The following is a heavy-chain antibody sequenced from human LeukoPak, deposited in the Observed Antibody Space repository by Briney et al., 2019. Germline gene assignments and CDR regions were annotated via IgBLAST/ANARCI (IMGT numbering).Heavy chain of an antibody. D-gene: IGHD6-13*01. CDR1: GFTFDDYA. CDR2: ISWNSGSI. Sequence: GRSLRLSCAASGFTFDDYAMHWVRQAPGKGLEWVSGISWNSGSIGYADSVKGRFTISRDNAKNSLYLQMNSLRAEDTALYYCAKAPGEQLDYWGQGTLVTVSS. CDR3: AKAPGEQLDY. J-gene: IGHJ4*02. V-gene: IGHV3-9*01.